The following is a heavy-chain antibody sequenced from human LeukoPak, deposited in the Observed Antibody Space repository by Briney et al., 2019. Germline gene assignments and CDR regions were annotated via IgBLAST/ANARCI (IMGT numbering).Heavy chain of an antibody. J-gene: IGHJ4*02. D-gene: IGHD1-26*01. CDR2: IYSGGST. V-gene: IGHV3-53*01. Sequence: PGGSLRLSCAASGFTFSSYGMSWVRQAPGKGLEWVSVIYSGGSTNYADSVKGRFTISRDNSKNTLYLQMNSLRAEDTAVYYCARASGSYQYHFDYWGQGTLVTVSS. CDR3: ARASGSYQYHFDY. CDR1: GFTFSSYG.